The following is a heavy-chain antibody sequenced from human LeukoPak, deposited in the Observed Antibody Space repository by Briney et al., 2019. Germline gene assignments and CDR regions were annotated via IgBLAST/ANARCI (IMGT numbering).Heavy chain of an antibody. V-gene: IGHV3-7*01. D-gene: IGHD5-24*01. CDR2: IKQDGSEK. Sequence: GRSLRLSCAASGFTFSSYWMTWVRQAPGKGLEWVANIKQDGSEKNYVDSVKGRFTISRDNAKNSLYLQMNSLRAEDTAVYYCVREARESGGFDYWGQGTLVTVSS. CDR1: GFTFSSYW. J-gene: IGHJ4*02. CDR3: VREARESGGFDY.